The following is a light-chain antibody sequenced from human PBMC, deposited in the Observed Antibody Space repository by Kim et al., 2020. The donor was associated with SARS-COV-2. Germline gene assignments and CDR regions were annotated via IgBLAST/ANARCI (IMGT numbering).Light chain of an antibody. J-gene: IGLJ3*02. CDR3: AAWDDSLSGWV. Sequence: GQRVTISCSETSTNIGDNSVYWYQHLPGTGPKLLIYTTDRRPSGVPDRFSGSKSATSASLAIGGLRSEDEADYYCAAWDDSLSGWVFGGGTQLTVL. V-gene: IGLV1-47*01. CDR2: TTD. CDR1: STNIGDNS.